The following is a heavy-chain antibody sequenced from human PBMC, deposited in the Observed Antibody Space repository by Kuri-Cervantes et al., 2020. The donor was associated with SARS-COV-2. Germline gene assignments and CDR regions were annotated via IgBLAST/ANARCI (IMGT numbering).Heavy chain of an antibody. CDR3: AIIGTLYNFDAFDI. CDR1: GFTFSSYE. Sequence: GGSLRLSCVASGFTFSSYEMNWVRQAPGKGLEWVSYISSSGSTIYYADSVKGRFTISRDNAKNSLYLQMNSLRAEDTAVYYCAIIGTLYNFDAFDIWGQGTMVTVSS. J-gene: IGHJ3*02. D-gene: IGHD1-1*01. V-gene: IGHV3-48*03. CDR2: ISSSGSTI.